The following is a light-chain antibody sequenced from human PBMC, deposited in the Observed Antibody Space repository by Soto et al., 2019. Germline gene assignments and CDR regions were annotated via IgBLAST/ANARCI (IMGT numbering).Light chain of an antibody. CDR3: LQDYNYPLT. V-gene: IGKV1-6*01. CDR1: QDIRKD. J-gene: IGKJ4*01. Sequence: AIRMTQSPSSLSASVGDRVTITCRASQDIRKDLGWYQQKAGKAPKLLIHDASSLQSGVPSRFSGSGSGTDFTLTSSSLQPEDFATYYFLQDYNYPLTFGGGTKVQIK. CDR2: DAS.